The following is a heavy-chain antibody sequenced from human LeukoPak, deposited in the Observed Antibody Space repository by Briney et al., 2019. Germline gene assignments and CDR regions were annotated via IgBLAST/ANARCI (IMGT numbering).Heavy chain of an antibody. CDR3: ARGAYSYGSSALFDY. D-gene: IGHD5-18*01. CDR1: GYTFTSYY. CDR2: INPSGGST. Sequence: GASVKVSCKASGYTFTSYYMHWVRQAPGQGLEWMGIINPSGGSTSYAQKFQGRVTMTRDTSTSTVYMELSSLRSEDTAVYYCARGAYSYGSSALFDYWGQGTLVTVSS. V-gene: IGHV1-46*01. J-gene: IGHJ4*02.